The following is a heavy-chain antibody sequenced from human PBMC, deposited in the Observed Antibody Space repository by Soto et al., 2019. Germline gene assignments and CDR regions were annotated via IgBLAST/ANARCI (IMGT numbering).Heavy chain of an antibody. CDR3: ARSYCADDVSCNWFDP. CDR2: IVVGSGNT. D-gene: IGHD2-8*02. J-gene: IGHJ5*02. Sequence: SVKVSCKASGFTFTSSAVQWVRQARGQRLEWIGWIVVGSGNTNYAQKFQERVTITRDMSTSTAYMELSSLRSEDTAVYYCARSYCADDVSCNWFDPWGQGTLVTVSS. CDR1: GFTFTSSA. V-gene: IGHV1-58*01.